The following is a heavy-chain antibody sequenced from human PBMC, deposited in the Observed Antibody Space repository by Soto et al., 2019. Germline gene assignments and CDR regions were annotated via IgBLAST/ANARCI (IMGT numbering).Heavy chain of an antibody. J-gene: IGHJ4*02. Sequence: DVQLLESGGGLVQPGGSLRLSCAASGFTFSSHAMSWVRQAPGKGLEWVSHISAGGMNTYYANSVRGRFTISRDNSKNTLFLRLNNMRAEDTAVFYWAKEEGGGCSPADYWGQGTLVTVSS. CDR1: GFTFSSHA. CDR2: ISAGGMNT. D-gene: IGHD6-19*01. CDR3: AKEEGGGCSPADY. V-gene: IGHV3-23*01.